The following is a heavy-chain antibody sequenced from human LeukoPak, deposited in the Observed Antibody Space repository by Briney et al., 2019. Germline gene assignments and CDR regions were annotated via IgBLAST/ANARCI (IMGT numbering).Heavy chain of an antibody. D-gene: IGHD2-2*01. CDR1: GYTFTGYY. V-gene: IGHV1-2*02. CDR2: INPNSGGT. Sequence: GASVKVSCKASGYTFTGYYMHWVRQAPGQGIEWMGWINPNSGGTNYAQKFQGRVTMTRDTSISTAYMELSRLRSDDTAEYYCASAPPRYCSSTSCYSFDYWGQGTLVTVSS. CDR3: ASAPPRYCSSTSCYSFDY. J-gene: IGHJ4*02.